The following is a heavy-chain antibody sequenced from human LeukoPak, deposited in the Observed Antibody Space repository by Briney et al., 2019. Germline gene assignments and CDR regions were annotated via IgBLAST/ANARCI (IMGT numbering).Heavy chain of an antibody. V-gene: IGHV4-31*03. D-gene: IGHD3-10*01. CDR1: GGSISSGGYY. CDR3: ARGPLDTMVRGVIHYYYGMDV. CDR2: IYYSGST. Sequence: PSQTLSLTCTVSGGSISSGGYYWSWIRQHPGKGLEWIGYIYYSGSTNYNPSLKSRVTISVDTSKNQFSLKLSSVTAADTAVYYCARGPLDTMVRGVIHYYYGMDVWGKGTTVTVSS. J-gene: IGHJ6*04.